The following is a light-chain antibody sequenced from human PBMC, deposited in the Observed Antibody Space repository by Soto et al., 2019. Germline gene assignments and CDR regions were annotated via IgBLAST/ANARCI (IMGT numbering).Light chain of an antibody. V-gene: IGKV1-39*01. CDR2: AAS. CDR3: QQSYSTLWT. CDR1: QDISSY. J-gene: IGKJ1*01. Sequence: DIQMTQSPSSLSASVGDRVSITCRASQDISSYLNWFQQKPGKAPKLLIYAASNLQSGVPSRFSGSGSGTEFTLTISSLQPEDFATYYCQQSYSTLWTFGQGTKVEIK.